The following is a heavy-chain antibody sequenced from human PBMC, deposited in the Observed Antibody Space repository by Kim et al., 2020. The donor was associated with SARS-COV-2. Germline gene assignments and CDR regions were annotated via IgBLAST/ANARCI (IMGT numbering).Heavy chain of an antibody. J-gene: IGHJ6*03. V-gene: IGHV4-59*01. D-gene: IGHD3-3*01. CDR3: ARDRSITIFGVVTAHSYMDV. CDR1: GGSISSYY. Sequence: SETLSLTCTVSGGSISSYYWSWIRQPPGKGLEWIGYIYYSGSTNYNPSLKSRVTISVDTSKNQFSLKLSSVTAADTAVYYCARDRSITIFGVVTAHSYMDVWGKGTTVTVSS. CDR2: IYYSGST.